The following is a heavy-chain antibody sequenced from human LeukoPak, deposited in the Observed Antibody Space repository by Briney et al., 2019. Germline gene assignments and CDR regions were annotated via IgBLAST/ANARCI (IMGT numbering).Heavy chain of an antibody. CDR2: IWYDGSNK. CDR3: AKLEGRSMIVGYFQH. J-gene: IGHJ1*01. V-gene: IGHV3-33*06. Sequence: GRSLRLSCAASGFTFSSYGMHWVRQAPGKGLEWVAVIWYDGSNKYYADSAKGRFTISRDNSKNTLYLQMNSLRAEDTAVYYCAKLEGRSMIVGYFQHWGQGTLVTVSS. D-gene: IGHD3-22*01. CDR1: GFTFSSYG.